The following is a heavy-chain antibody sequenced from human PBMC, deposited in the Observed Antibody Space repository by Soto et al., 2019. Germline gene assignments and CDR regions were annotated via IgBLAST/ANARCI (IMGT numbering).Heavy chain of an antibody. J-gene: IGHJ4*02. Sequence: PSETLSLTCTVSGGSISSGGYYWSWIRQHPGKGLEWIGYIYYSGSTYYNPSLKSRVTISVDTSKNQFSLKLSSVTAADTAVYYCARVGSTGYYWYFDLWGQVIPVTVSS. V-gene: IGHV4-31*03. CDR3: ARVGSTGYYWYFDL. CDR1: GGSISSGGYY. CDR2: IYYSGST. D-gene: IGHD3-22*01.